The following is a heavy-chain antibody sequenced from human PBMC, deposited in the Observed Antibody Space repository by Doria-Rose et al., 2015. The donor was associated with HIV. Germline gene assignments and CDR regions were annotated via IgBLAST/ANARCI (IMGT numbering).Heavy chain of an antibody. Sequence: QITLKESGPVPVKPTETLTLTYTVSGVSLSSPGMGVSWIRQPPGKALEWLANIFSDYERSYKTSLKSRLTISRGTSKSQVVLTMTDMDPVDTATYYCARIKSSRWYHKYYFDFWGQGTLVIVSA. CDR2: IFSDYER. D-gene: IGHD6-13*01. J-gene: IGHJ4*02. CDR3: ARIKSSRWYHKYYFDF. V-gene: IGHV2-26*01. CDR1: GVSLSSPGMG.